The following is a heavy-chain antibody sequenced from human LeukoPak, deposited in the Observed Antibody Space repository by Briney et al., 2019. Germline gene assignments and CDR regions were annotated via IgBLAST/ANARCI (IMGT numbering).Heavy chain of an antibody. CDR3: ARGRPTTSIAAAGVNWFDP. CDR2: IIPIFGTA. D-gene: IGHD6-13*01. J-gene: IGHJ5*02. V-gene: IGHV1-69*06. CDR1: GGTFSSYA. Sequence: SVKVSCKASGGTFSSYAISWVRQAPGQGLEWMGGIIPIFGTANYAQKFQGRVTITADKSTSTACMELSSLRSEDTAVYYCARGRPTTSIAAAGVNWFDPWGQGTLVTVSS.